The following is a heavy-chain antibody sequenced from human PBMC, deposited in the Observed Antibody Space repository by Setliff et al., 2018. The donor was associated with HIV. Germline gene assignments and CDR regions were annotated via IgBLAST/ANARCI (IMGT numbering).Heavy chain of an antibody. Sequence: SETLSLTCTVSGGSISSGRYYWSWIRQPAGKGLEWIGHIYTSGSTNYNPSLKSRVTISVDTSKNQFSLKLSSVTAADTAVYYCAIELHDYSNYSGWFDPWGQGTLVTVSS. V-gene: IGHV4-61*09. CDR2: IYTSGST. CDR3: AIELHDYSNYSGWFDP. D-gene: IGHD4-4*01. CDR1: GGSISSGRYY. J-gene: IGHJ5*02.